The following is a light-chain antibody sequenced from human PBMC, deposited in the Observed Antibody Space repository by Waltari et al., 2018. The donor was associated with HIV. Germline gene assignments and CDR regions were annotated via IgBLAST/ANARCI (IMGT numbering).Light chain of an antibody. J-gene: IGKJ3*01. CDR1: QTISRS. Sequence: DSVTMTCRASQTISRSLNWYQQRPGKAPELLIYSANTVKSGVPSRFSGSGSGTDFTLTISNLQAEDFVSYYCQQSFSIPLTFGPGTKVDV. CDR2: SAN. V-gene: IGKV1-39*01. CDR3: QQSFSIPLT.